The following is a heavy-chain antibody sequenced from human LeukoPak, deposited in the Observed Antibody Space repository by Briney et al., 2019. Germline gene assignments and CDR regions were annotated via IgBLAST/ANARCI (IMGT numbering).Heavy chain of an antibody. CDR1: GGSISGYY. Sequence: SETLSLTCSVSGGSISGYYWTWVRQPPGKGLEWIGQIHYSGRADYNPSLKSRITMSVDTSRNQISLKLTSVTAADTAVYYCARCGYSYGTGYFFDYWGHGSLVTVSS. CDR2: IHYSGRA. D-gene: IGHD5-18*01. J-gene: IGHJ4*01. CDR3: ARCGYSYGTGYFFDY. V-gene: IGHV4-59*01.